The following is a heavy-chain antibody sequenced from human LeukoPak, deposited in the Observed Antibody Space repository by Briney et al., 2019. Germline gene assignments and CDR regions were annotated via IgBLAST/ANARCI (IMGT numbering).Heavy chain of an antibody. J-gene: IGHJ4*02. CDR3: AKNLGSGWYFPFDY. V-gene: IGHV3-48*03. CDR2: ISSSGSTI. CDR1: GFTFSSYE. Sequence: GGSLRLSCAASGFTFSSYEMNWVRQAPGKGLEWVSYISSSGSTIYYADSVKGRFTISRDNAKNSLYLQMDSLSAEDTVFYYCAKNLGSGWYFPFDYWGQGTLVTVSS. D-gene: IGHD6-19*01.